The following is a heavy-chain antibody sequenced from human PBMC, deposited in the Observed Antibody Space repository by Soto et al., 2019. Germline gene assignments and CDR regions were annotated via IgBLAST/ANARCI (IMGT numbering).Heavy chain of an antibody. V-gene: IGHV3-48*03. CDR1: GFTFNDFE. J-gene: IGHJ1*01. CDR2: IDGSGTTK. D-gene: IGHD3-9*01. CDR3: AAEIEPLTH. Sequence: EVQLLESGGGLVQPGGSLRLSCGVSGFTFNDFEMNWVRQAPGKGLEWLAYIDGSGTTKKYADAVRGRVTISRDNPNNSLSLRMSMVTPVSTAIMYCAAEIEPLTHGGQ.